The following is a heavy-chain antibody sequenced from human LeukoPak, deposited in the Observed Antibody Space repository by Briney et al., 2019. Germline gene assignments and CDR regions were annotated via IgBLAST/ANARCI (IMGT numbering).Heavy chain of an antibody. CDR3: VKITSVTGGDC. CDR2: ISNNGGST. D-gene: IGHD1-1*01. V-gene: IGHV3-64D*06. CDR1: GFTFSRYP. Sequence: GSLRLSCSASGFTFSRYPMHWVRQAPGKGLEYASAISNNGGSTYYADSVKGRFTISRDNSKNTLYLQMSSLRAEDTAVYYCVKITSVTGGDCWGQGTRLTVSS. J-gene: IGHJ4*02.